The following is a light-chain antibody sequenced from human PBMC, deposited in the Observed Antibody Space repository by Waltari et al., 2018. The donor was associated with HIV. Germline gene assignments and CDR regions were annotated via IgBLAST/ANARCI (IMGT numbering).Light chain of an antibody. CDR1: TSDFDTFDF. V-gene: IGLV2-14*01. CDR2: EVY. CDR3: SSYSARGFVA. Sequence: HSALTQSASVSGSPGQSITISCTGPTSDFDTFDFVSWYQQSPGRAPKLIIFEVYFRPSGVSQRFSGSKSGDTASLTISALRAEDEADYFCSSYSARGFVAFGGGTKVTVL. J-gene: IGLJ3*02.